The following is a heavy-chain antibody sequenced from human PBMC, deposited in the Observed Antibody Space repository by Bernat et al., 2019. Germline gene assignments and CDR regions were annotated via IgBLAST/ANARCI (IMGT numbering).Heavy chain of an antibody. CDR2: ISYDGSNK. CDR1: GFTFSSHA. Sequence: QVQLVESGGGVVQPGRSLRLSCAASGFTFSSHAMHWVRQAPGKGLEWVAVISYDGSNKYYADSVKGRFTISRDNSKNTLYVQMNSLRSEDTAVYYCARVGGGYDYVWGRSPAFRLWYYGMDVWGQGTTVTVSS. D-gene: IGHD3-16*01. CDR3: ARVGGGYDYVWGRSPAFRLWYYGMDV. V-gene: IGHV3-30-3*01. J-gene: IGHJ6*02.